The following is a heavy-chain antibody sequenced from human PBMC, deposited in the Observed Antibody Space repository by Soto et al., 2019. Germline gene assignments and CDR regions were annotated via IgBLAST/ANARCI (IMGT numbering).Heavy chain of an antibody. Sequence: QVQLVQSGAEVKKPGASVKVSCTASGYTFTRYYMHWVRQAPGQGLEWMGIINPSGGSTSYAQKFQGRVTMTRDTSTSTVYMELSSLRSEDTAVYYCARYDGSNGTLDYWGQGTLVTVSS. D-gene: IGHD3-22*01. CDR2: INPSGGST. V-gene: IGHV1-46*01. CDR1: GYTFTRYY. CDR3: ARYDGSNGTLDY. J-gene: IGHJ4*02.